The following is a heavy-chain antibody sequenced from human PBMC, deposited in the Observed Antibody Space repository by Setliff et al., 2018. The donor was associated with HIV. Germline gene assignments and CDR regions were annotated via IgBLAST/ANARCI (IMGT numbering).Heavy chain of an antibody. D-gene: IGHD3-10*01. V-gene: IGHV4-59*08. CDR2: VYYSGST. Sequence: SETLSLTCAVYGGSLNDYYWSWIRLPPGKGLEWIGTVYYSGSTYYNPSLKSRVTISVDTAKKQFSLRLRSVTATDTAVYYCARHFPGAPHPAGYYMDVWGKGTMVTVS. J-gene: IGHJ6*03. CDR3: ARHFPGAPHPAGYYMDV. CDR1: GGSLNDYY.